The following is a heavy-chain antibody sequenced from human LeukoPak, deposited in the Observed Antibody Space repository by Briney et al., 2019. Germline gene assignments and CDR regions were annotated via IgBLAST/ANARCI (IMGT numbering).Heavy chain of an antibody. D-gene: IGHD1-26*01. Sequence: SETLSLTCAVYGGSFSGYYWSWIRQPPGKGLEWIGEINHSGSTNYNPSLKSRVTISVDTSKNQFSLKLSSVTAADTAVYYCAREQWELRGAVYYYYYMDVWGKGTTVTVSS. CDR2: INHSGST. CDR3: AREQWELRGAVYYYYYMDV. V-gene: IGHV4-34*01. J-gene: IGHJ6*03. CDR1: GGSFSGYY.